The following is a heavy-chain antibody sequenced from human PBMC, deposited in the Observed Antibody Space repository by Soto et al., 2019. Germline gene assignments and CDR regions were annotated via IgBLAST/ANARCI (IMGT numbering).Heavy chain of an antibody. CDR2: IYWDDDK. V-gene: IGHV2-5*02. CDR3: ARRGGVVVVATYYFDY. D-gene: IGHD2-15*01. CDR1: GFSLSTSGVG. J-gene: IGHJ4*02. Sequence: QITLKESGPTLVKPTQTLTLTCTFSGFSLSTSGVGVGWIRQPPGKALEWLALIYWDDDKRYSPSLKSRLTITKDTSKNQVVLTMTNMDPVDTATYYCARRGGVVVVATYYFDYWGQGTLVTVSS.